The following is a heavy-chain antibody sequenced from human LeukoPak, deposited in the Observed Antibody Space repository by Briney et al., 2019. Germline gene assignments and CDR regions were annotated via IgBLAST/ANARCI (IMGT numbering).Heavy chain of an antibody. CDR1: GGSISSYY. V-gene: IGHV4-59*01. D-gene: IGHD3-3*01. J-gene: IGHJ4*02. CDR2: IYYSGST. Sequence: PSETLSLTCTVSGGSISSYYWSWIRQPPGKGPEWIGYIYYSGSTNYNPSLKSRVTISVDTSKNQFSLKLSSVTAADTAVYYCARVGYDFWSGYYTERVYYSDYWGQGTLVTVSS. CDR3: ARVGYDFWSGYYTERVYYSDY.